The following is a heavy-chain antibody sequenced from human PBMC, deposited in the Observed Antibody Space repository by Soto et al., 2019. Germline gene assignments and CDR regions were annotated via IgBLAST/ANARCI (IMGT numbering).Heavy chain of an antibody. J-gene: IGHJ4*02. Sequence: QLQLQESGPGLVKYSETLSLTCSVSGGSIRSIIYYWDWLRKPPGKGLEWIATVHYSGSTYYTPSLTGRVTMSAHTPNCPFALGLNSVPAADTAVSYCARQHYYDSSGYYTWEWCQGTMVTFSS. CDR1: GGSIRSIIYY. D-gene: IGHD3-22*01. CDR3: ARQHYYDSSGYYTWE. CDR2: VHYSGST. V-gene: IGHV4-39*01.